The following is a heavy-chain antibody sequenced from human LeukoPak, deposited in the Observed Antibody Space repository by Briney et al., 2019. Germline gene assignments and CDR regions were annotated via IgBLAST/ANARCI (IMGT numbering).Heavy chain of an antibody. CDR1: GFIFSNYW. Sequence: GGSLRLSCVASGFIFSNYWMSWVRQAPGKGLEWVANIKRDGSERYYVDSVKGRFTISRDNAKNSLYLQMSSLRAEDTAVSYCARENRFAFDMWGQGTLVTVSS. J-gene: IGHJ3*02. V-gene: IGHV3-7*01. CDR2: IKRDGSER. D-gene: IGHD1-14*01. CDR3: ARENRFAFDM.